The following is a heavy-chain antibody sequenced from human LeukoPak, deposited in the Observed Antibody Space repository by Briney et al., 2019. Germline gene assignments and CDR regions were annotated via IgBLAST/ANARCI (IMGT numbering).Heavy chain of an antibody. CDR1: GFTFSSYG. J-gene: IGHJ4*02. Sequence: GGSLRLSCAASGFTFSSYGMHWVRQAPGKGLEWVAVISYDGSNKYYADSVKGRFTISRDNSKNTLYLQMNSLRAEDTAVYYCARDQVAPIPLDYWGQGTLVTVSS. D-gene: IGHD2-2*02. V-gene: IGHV3-30*03. CDR2: ISYDGSNK. CDR3: ARDQVAPIPLDY.